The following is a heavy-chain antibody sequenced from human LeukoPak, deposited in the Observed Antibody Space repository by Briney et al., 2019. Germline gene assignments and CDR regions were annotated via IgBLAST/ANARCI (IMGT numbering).Heavy chain of an antibody. D-gene: IGHD5-12*01. CDR2: VYYSGST. Sequence: SETLSLTCTVSGGSISSHYWSWIRQPPGEGLEWIGYVYYSGSTNYNPSLKSRVTISVDTSKNQFSLKLSSVTAADTAVYYCARVIGYSGYDAFDYWGQGTLVTVSS. CDR3: ARVIGYSGYDAFDY. CDR1: GGSISSHY. V-gene: IGHV4-59*11. J-gene: IGHJ4*02.